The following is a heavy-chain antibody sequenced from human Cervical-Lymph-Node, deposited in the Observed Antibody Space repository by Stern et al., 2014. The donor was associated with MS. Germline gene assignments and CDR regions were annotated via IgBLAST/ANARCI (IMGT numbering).Heavy chain of an antibody. CDR2: INGSGTAR. V-gene: IGHV3-11*01. CDR3: ANSIT. D-gene: IGHD2/OR15-2a*01. Sequence: DQLVESGGGLVKPGGSLTLSCVASGFTFSDYYMNWIRQAPGKGLEWVSYINGSGTARYYADSVRGRFTISRDNAKKSLYLHMNNLRAEDTAVYYCANSITWGQGALVTVSS. CDR1: GFTFSDYY. J-gene: IGHJ5*02.